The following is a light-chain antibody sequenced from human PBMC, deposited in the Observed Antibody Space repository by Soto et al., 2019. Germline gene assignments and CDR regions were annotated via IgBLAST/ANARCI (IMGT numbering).Light chain of an antibody. CDR2: DAS. Sequence: DIQMTQSPSTLSASVGDRVTITCRASQSISDRLAWYQQKPGKAPNLLIYDASSLKSGVPSRFSRSGSGMEFTLIITSLQPDDFATYYCQHYNTYSLSAFGPGTKVDIK. CDR3: QHYNTYSLSA. J-gene: IGKJ3*01. V-gene: IGKV1-5*01. CDR1: QSISDR.